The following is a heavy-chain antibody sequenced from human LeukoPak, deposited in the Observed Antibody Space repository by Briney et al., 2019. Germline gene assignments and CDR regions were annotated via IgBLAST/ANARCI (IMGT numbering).Heavy chain of an antibody. V-gene: IGHV3-15*07. CDR2: IKSKTDGGTT. CDR1: GFTFSNAW. CDR3: TTTFLLRDIVIH. D-gene: IGHD2-15*01. J-gene: IGHJ4*02. Sequence: GGSLRLSCAASGFTFSNAWMNWVRQAPGKGLEWVGRIKSKTDGGTTDYAAPVKGRFTISRDDSKTTLYLQMNSLKTEDTAVYYCTTTFLLRDIVIHWGQGTLVTVSS.